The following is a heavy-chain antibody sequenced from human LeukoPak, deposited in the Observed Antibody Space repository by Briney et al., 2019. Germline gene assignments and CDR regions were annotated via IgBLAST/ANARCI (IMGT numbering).Heavy chain of an antibody. J-gene: IGHJ4*02. CDR2: IKQDGSEK. D-gene: IGHD6-19*01. V-gene: IGHV3-7*03. Sequence: GGSLRLSCAASEFTFSTYWMGWVRQAPGKGLEWVADIKQDGSEKYYADSVKGRFTISRDNFKNTLYLQMNSLRAEDTAVYYCAKWRRGGWSLDYWGQGTLVTVSS. CDR1: EFTFSTYW. CDR3: AKWRRGGWSLDY.